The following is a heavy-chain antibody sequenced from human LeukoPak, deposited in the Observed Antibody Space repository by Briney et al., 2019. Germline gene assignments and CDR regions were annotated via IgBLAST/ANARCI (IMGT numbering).Heavy chain of an antibody. V-gene: IGHV3-20*04. CDR3: ARYWGGAVAGYYYFDY. Sequence: SGGSLRLSCAASGFTFDDYGMSWVRQAPGKGLEWVSGINWNGGSTGYADSVKGRFTISRDNAKNSLYLQMNSLRAEDTALYYCARYWGGAVAGYYYFDYWGQGTLVTVSS. D-gene: IGHD6-19*01. CDR1: GFTFDDYG. CDR2: INWNGGST. J-gene: IGHJ4*02.